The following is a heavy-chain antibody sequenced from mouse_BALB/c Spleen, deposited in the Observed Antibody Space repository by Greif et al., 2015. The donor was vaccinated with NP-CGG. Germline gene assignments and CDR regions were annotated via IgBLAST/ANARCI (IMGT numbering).Heavy chain of an antibody. J-gene: IGHJ1*01. CDR2: IDPANGNT. CDR1: GFNIKDTY. Sequence: EVQLQQSGAELVKPGASVKLSRTASGFNIKDTYMHWVKQRPEQGLEWIGRIDPANGNTKYDPKFQGKATITADTSSNTAYLQLSSLTSEDTAVYYCATYHYGWYFDVWGAGTTVTVSS. V-gene: IGHV14-3*02. D-gene: IGHD2-4*01. CDR3: ATYHYGWYFDV.